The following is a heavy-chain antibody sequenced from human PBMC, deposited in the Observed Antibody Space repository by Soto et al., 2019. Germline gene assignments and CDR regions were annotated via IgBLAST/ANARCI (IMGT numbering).Heavy chain of an antibody. CDR2: IIPILGIA. CDR1: GGTFSSYT. CDR3: AREGVVVVIPAAPNWFDP. D-gene: IGHD2-2*01. Sequence: QVQLVQSGAEVKKPGSSVKVSCKASGGTFSSYTISWVRQAPGQGLEWMGRIIPILGIANYAQKFQGRVTITADKTTSTPYMELSILRSEDTAVYYCAREGVVVVIPAAPNWFDPWGQGTLVTVSS. V-gene: IGHV1-69*08. J-gene: IGHJ5*02.